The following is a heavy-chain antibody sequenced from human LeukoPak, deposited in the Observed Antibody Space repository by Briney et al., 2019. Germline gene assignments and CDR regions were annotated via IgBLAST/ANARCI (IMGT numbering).Heavy chain of an antibody. V-gene: IGHV3-23*01. D-gene: IGHD2-2*02. Sequence: GGSLRLSCAASGFTFSSYAMSWVRQAPGKGLEWVSAISGSGGSTYYADSVKGRFTISRDNSKNTLYLQMNSLRAEDTAVYYCARDRYCSSTSCYTRGNFDYWGQGTLVTVSS. CDR2: ISGSGGST. CDR3: ARDRYCSSTSCYTRGNFDY. J-gene: IGHJ4*02. CDR1: GFTFSSYA.